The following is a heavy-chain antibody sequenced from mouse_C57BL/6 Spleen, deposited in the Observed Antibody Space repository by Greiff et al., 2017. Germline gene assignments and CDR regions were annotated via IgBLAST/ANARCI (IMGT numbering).Heavy chain of an antibody. CDR3: ARGGSNYGYAMDD. CDR2: INPSSGYT. Sequence: VQLQQSGAELAKPGASVKLSCKASGYTFTSYCMHWVKQRPGQGLEWIGYINPSSGYTKYNQKFKDKATLTADKSSSTAYMQLSSLTYEDSAVYYCARGGSNYGYAMDDWGQGTSVTVSS. D-gene: IGHD2-5*01. J-gene: IGHJ4*01. CDR1: GYTFTSYC. V-gene: IGHV1-7*01.